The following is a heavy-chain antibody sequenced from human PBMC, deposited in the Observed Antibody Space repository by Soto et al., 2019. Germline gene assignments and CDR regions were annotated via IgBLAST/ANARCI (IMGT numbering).Heavy chain of an antibody. CDR2: IYYSGST. V-gene: IGHV4-39*02. Sequence: LSLTCTVSGGSISSSSYYWGWIRQPPGKGLEWIGSIYYSGSTYYNPSLKSRVTISVDTSKNQFSLKLSSVTAADTAVYYCAREGPAAYYDFWSGPQHYWGQGTLVTVSS. J-gene: IGHJ4*02. CDR3: AREGPAAYYDFWSGPQHY. CDR1: GGSISSSSYY. D-gene: IGHD3-3*01.